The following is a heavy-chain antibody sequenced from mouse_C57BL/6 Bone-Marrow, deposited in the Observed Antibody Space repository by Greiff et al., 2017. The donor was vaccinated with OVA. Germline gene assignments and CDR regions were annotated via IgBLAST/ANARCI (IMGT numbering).Heavy chain of an antibody. CDR1: GFTFSDYG. Sequence: EVKLMESGGGLVKPGGSLKLSSEASGFTFSDYGMHWVRQAPEKGLEWVAYISSGSSTIYYADTVKGRFTISRDNAKNTLFLQMTSLRSEDTAMYYCARPDGNYSAWFAYWGQGTLVTVSA. J-gene: IGHJ3*01. CDR3: ARPDGNYSAWFAY. V-gene: IGHV5-17*01. CDR2: ISSGSSTI. D-gene: IGHD2-1*01.